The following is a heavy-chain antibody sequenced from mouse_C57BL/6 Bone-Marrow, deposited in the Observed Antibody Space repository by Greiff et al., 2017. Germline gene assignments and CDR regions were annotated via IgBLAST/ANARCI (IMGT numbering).Heavy chain of an antibody. J-gene: IGHJ4*01. V-gene: IGHV1-81*01. D-gene: IGHD1-1*01. Sequence: QVQLQQSGAELARPGASVKLSCKASGYTFTSYGISWVKQRTGQGLEWIGEIYPRSGNTYYNEKFKGKATLTADKSSSTAYMELRSLTSEDSAVYFCARGEFDYYGSSWAMDYWGQGTSVTVSS. CDR2: IYPRSGNT. CDR3: ARGEFDYYGSSWAMDY. CDR1: GYTFTSYG.